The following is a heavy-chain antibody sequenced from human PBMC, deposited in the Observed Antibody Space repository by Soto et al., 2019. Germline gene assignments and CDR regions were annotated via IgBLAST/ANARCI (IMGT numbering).Heavy chain of an antibody. J-gene: IGHJ6*02. CDR1: GFTFSSYG. V-gene: IGHV3-30*18. D-gene: IGHD3-3*01. CDR3: ANWLGDFWSGDGMDV. Sequence: GGSLRLSCAASGFTFSSYGMHWVRQAPGKGLEWVAVISYDGSNKYYADSVKGRFTISRDNSKNTLYLQMNSLRAEDTAVYYCANWLGDFWSGDGMDVWGQGTTVTVSS. CDR2: ISYDGSNK.